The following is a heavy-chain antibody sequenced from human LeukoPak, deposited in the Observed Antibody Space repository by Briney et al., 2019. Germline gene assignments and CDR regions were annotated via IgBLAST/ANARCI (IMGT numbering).Heavy chain of an antibody. CDR3: AKSPGYCSSTSCYTTPYHYYGMDV. V-gene: IGHV3-23*01. J-gene: IGHJ6*02. D-gene: IGHD2-2*02. Sequence: PEGSLRLSCAASGFTFSSYAMSWVRQAPGKGLEWVSAISGSGGSTYYADSVKGRFTISRDNSKNTLYLQMNSLRAEDTAVYYCAKSPGYCSSTSCYTTPYHYYGMDVWGQGTTVTVSS. CDR1: GFTFSSYA. CDR2: ISGSGGST.